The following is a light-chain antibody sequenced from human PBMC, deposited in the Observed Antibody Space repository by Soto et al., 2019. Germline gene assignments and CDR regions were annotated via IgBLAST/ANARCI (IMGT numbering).Light chain of an antibody. CDR2: GAS. V-gene: IGKV3-15*01. J-gene: IGKJ1*01. CDR3: QQHHNWPPWT. Sequence: EIVMTQSPATLSVSPGERATLSCRASQSVSSNLAWYQQKPGQAPRLLSYGASTRATGIPARFSGSGSGTEFTLTISRLQSEDCAVYYCQQHHNWPPWTFGQGTKVEIK. CDR1: QSVSSN.